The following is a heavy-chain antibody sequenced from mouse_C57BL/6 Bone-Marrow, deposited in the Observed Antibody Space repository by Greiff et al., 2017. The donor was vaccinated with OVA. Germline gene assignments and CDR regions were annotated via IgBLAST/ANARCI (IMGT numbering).Heavy chain of an antibody. Sequence: VKLMESGPELVKPGASVKISCKASGYAFSSSWMNWVKQRPGKGLEWIGRIYPGDGDPNYNGKFKGKATLTADKSSSTAYMQLSSLTSEDSAVYFCARHEDGYYASYFNYGGQGTTLTVSS. CDR1: GYAFSSSW. CDR2: IYPGDGDP. V-gene: IGHV1-82*01. CDR3: ARHEDGYYASYFNY. J-gene: IGHJ2*01. D-gene: IGHD2-3*01.